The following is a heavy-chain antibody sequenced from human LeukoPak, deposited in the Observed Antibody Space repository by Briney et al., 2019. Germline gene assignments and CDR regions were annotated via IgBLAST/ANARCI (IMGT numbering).Heavy chain of an antibody. CDR3: TTGNY. CDR2: FKSKADGGTI. J-gene: IGHJ4*02. Sequence: GGSLRLSCAASGFTFSNAWMNWVRQAPGKGPEWVGRFKSKADGGTIDYAAPVKGRFTISRDDSKNTLSLQMNSVKTEDTAVYYCTTGNYWGQGTLVTVSS. CDR1: GFTFSNAW. V-gene: IGHV3-15*01.